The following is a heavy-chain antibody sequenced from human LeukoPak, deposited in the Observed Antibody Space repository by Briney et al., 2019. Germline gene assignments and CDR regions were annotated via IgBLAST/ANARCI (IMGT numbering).Heavy chain of an antibody. Sequence: SETLSLTCTVSGGSISSYYWNWIRQPPGKELEWIGYIYYSGSTNYNPSLKSRVTISLDTSKNQFSLKLSSVTAADTAVYYCARDGAHKNHYYSYYYMDVWGKGTTVTVSS. CDR3: ARDGAHKNHYYSYYYMDV. J-gene: IGHJ6*03. V-gene: IGHV4-59*01. D-gene: IGHD3-16*01. CDR2: IYYSGST. CDR1: GGSISSYY.